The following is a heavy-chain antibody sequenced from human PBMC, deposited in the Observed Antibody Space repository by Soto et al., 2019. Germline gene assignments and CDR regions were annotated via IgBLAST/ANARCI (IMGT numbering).Heavy chain of an antibody. Sequence: SGPTLVNPTETLTLTCTVSGFSLSNARMGVSWIRQPPGKVLEWLAHIFSNDEKSYSTSPKSRLTISKDTSKSQVVLTMTNMDPVDTATYYCARTTRYYDFWSGYDYWGQGTLVTVSS. J-gene: IGHJ4*02. CDR1: GFSLSNARMG. CDR3: ARTTRYYDFWSGYDY. CDR2: IFSNDEK. V-gene: IGHV2-26*01. D-gene: IGHD3-3*01.